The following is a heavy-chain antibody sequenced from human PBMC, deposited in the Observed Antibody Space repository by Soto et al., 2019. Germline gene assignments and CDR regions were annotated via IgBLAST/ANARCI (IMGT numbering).Heavy chain of an antibody. CDR3: ARGGPYGSAIAY. J-gene: IGHJ4*02. V-gene: IGHV3-66*01. D-gene: IGHD3-10*01. Sequence: GSLRLSCTASGFTVSTNYMTWVRQAPGKGLEWVSLFYSGGNTYYADSVKGRFTISRDNSKDTLYLQMNSLRAEDTAVYYCARGGPYGSAIAYWGQGTLVTVSS. CDR2: FYSGGNT. CDR1: GFTVSTNY.